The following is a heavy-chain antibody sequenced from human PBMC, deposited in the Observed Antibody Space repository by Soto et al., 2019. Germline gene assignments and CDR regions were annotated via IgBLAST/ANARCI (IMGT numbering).Heavy chain of an antibody. V-gene: IGHV4-4*02. D-gene: IGHD6-19*01. CDR1: SGSISSSNW. Sequence: QVQLQESGPGLVKPSGTLSLTCAVSSGSISSSNWWSWVRQPPGKGLEWIGEIYHSGSTNYNPSLKSRVTISVDKSTNQFSLNLSSVTAADTAMYYCAGGITVAGPSRDGFDIWGQGTMVTVSS. CDR2: IYHSGST. J-gene: IGHJ3*02. CDR3: AGGITVAGPSRDGFDI.